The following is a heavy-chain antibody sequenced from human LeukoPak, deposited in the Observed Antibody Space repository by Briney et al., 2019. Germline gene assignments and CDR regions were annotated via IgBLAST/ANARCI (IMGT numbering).Heavy chain of an antibody. V-gene: IGHV1-8*01. Sequence: ASVKVSCKASGYTFTSYDINWVRQATGQGLGWMGWMNPNSGNTGYAQKFQGRVTMTRNTSISTAYMELSSLRSEDTAVYYCARAPWRGYSYGSDYWGQGTLVTVSS. CDR3: ARAPWRGYSYGSDY. J-gene: IGHJ4*02. CDR1: GYTFTSYD. D-gene: IGHD5-18*01. CDR2: MNPNSGNT.